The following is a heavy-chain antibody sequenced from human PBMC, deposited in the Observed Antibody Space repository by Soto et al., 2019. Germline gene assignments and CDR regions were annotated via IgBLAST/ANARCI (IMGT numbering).Heavy chain of an antibody. CDR1: GGTFSSYA. D-gene: IGHD2-2*01. J-gene: IGHJ6*02. CDR2: IVPILGAA. Sequence: QVQLVQSGAEVKKPGSSVKVSCKASGGTFSSYAISWVRQAPAQGGEWMGGIVPILGAANYAQKFQGRVTITADASTSTAYMALSILRSQDTAVYYCGSRNYGIITRCSVHYYYGMDVWGQGNTVTVS. CDR3: GSRNYGIITRCSVHYYYGMDV. V-gene: IGHV1-69*12.